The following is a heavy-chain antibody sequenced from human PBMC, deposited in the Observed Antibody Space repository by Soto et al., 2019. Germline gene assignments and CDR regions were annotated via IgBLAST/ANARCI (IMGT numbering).Heavy chain of an antibody. CDR3: ARCSGRTDYYYGMDV. D-gene: IGHD3-10*02. J-gene: IGHJ6*02. Sequence: PSQTLSLTCTVSGGSLSSQSWSWIRQPPGKGLEWIGYIYYSGSTNYNSSLKSRVTISVDTSRSQFSLKLSSVTAADTAVYYGARCSGRTDYYYGMDVWGQGTTVTVSS. CDR2: IYYSGST. CDR1: GGSLSSQS. V-gene: IGHV4-59*11.